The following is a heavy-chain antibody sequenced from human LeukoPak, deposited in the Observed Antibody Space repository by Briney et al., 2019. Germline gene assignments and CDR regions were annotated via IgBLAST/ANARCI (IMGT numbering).Heavy chain of an antibody. Sequence: PWGSLRLSCAASGFTFSSYSMNWVRQAPGKGLEWVSSISSSSSYIYYADSVKGRFTISRDNAKNSLFLQMNSLRAEDTALYYCARDRSYGFDYRGAGNLGTVSS. V-gene: IGHV3-21*01. D-gene: IGHD5-18*01. CDR2: ISSSSSYI. CDR3: ARDRSYGFDY. J-gene: IGHJ4*02. CDR1: GFTFSSYS.